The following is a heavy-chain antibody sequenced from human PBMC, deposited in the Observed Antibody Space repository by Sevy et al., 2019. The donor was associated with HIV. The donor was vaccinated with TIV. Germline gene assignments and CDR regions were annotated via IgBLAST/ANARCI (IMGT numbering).Heavy chain of an antibody. Sequence: GGSLRLSCAASGFTVSSNYMSWVRQAPGKGLEWVSVIYTDSNTYYADSVKGRFTISRDNSKNRLYLQMKSLRAEDTDVYYCAKGLILEWSWYGMDVWGQGTTVTVSS. CDR3: AKGLILEWSWYGMDV. D-gene: IGHD3-3*01. V-gene: IGHV3-53*01. J-gene: IGHJ6*02. CDR1: GFTVSSNY. CDR2: IYTDSNT.